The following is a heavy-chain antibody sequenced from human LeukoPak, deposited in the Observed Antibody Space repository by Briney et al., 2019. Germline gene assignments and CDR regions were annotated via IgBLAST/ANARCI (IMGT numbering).Heavy chain of an antibody. Sequence: ASVKVSCKASGYTFTSYDINWVRQATGQGLEWMGWMNPNSGNTGYAQKFQGRVTMTRNTSISTAYMELSSLRSEDTAVYYCARGRYSRGWPADDYWGQGTLVTVSS. CDR3: ARGRYSRGWPADDY. V-gene: IGHV1-8*01. J-gene: IGHJ4*02. CDR1: GYTFTSYD. D-gene: IGHD6-19*01. CDR2: MNPNSGNT.